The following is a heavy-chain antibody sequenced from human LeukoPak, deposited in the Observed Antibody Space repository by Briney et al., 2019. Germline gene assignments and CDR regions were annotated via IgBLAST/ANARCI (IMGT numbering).Heavy chain of an antibody. CDR1: GYTFTSYG. CDR3: ARRQTFNPNYDFWSGYRDYYYGMDV. J-gene: IGHJ6*02. D-gene: IGHD3-3*01. V-gene: IGHV1-18*01. Sequence: ASVKVSCTASGYTFTSYGISWVRQAPGQGLEWMGWISAYNGNTNYAQKLQGRVTMTTDTSTSTAYMELRSLRSDDTAVYYCARRQTFNPNYDFWSGYRDYYYGMDVWGQGTTVTVSS. CDR2: ISAYNGNT.